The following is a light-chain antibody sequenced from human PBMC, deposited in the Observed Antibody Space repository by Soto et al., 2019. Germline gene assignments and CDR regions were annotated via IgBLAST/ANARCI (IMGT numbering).Light chain of an antibody. CDR1: SGHSSYI. J-gene: IGLJ2*01. Sequence: QSVLTQSSSASASLGSSVKLTCTLSSGHSSYIIAWHQQQPGKAPRYLMKLEGSGSYNKGSGVPDRFSGSSSGADRYLTISNLQFEDEADYYCETWDSIVVFGGGTKLTVL. CDR2: LEGSGSY. CDR3: ETWDSIVV. V-gene: IGLV4-60*02.